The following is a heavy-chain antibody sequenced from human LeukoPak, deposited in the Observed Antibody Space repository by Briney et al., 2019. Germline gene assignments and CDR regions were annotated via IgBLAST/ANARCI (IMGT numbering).Heavy chain of an antibody. J-gene: IGHJ5*02. CDR2: IYYSGST. CDR1: GASISTYY. CDR3: ARGGDYYGSGTYYAFDP. D-gene: IGHD3-10*01. V-gene: IGHV4-59*01. Sequence: SETLSLTCTVSGASISTYYWSWVRHPPGKGLEWLGYIYYSGSTNYNPSLKSRVSISVDTSKNQFSLRLSSVTAAATAVYYCARGGDYYGSGTYYAFDPWGQGTLVTVSS.